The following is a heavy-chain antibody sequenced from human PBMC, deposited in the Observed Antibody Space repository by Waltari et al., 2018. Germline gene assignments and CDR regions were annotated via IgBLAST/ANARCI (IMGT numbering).Heavy chain of an antibody. D-gene: IGHD6-13*01. CDR2: IYYSGST. CDR1: GGSISSSSYY. V-gene: IGHV4-39*01. Sequence: QLQLQESGSGLVKPSETLSLTCTASGGSISSSSYYCGWIRQPPGKGLEWIGSIYYSGSTYYNPSLKSRVTISVDTSKNQFSLKLSSVTAADTAVYYCARGYSSSWSPEYFDYWGQGTLVTVSS. CDR3: ARGYSSSWSPEYFDY. J-gene: IGHJ4*02.